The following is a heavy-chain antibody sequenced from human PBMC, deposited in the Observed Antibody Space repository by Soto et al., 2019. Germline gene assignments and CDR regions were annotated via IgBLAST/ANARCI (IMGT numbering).Heavy chain of an antibody. D-gene: IGHD4-17*01. CDR1: GYTFTSYY. Sequence: GASVKVSCKASGYTFTSYYMHWVRQAPGQGLEWMGIINPSGGSTSYAQKFQGRVTMTRDTSTSTVYMELSSLRSEDTAVYYCARGNYGDCGQKYYFDYWGQGTLVTVSS. CDR2: INPSGGST. CDR3: ARGNYGDCGQKYYFDY. J-gene: IGHJ4*02. V-gene: IGHV1-46*03.